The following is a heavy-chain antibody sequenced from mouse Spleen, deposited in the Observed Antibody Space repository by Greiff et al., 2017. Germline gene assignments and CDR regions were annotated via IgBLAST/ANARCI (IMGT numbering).Heavy chain of an antibody. V-gene: IGHV7-3*02. CDR3: ARDKDDGYPLGY. CDR2: IRNKANGYTT. J-gene: IGHJ2*01. CDR1: GFTFTDYY. Sequence: EVKVVESGGGLVQPGGSLRLSCATSGFTFTDYYMSWVRQPPGKALEWLGFIRNKANGYTTEYSASVKGRFTISRDNSQSILYLQMNTLRAEDSATYYCARDKDDGYPLGYWGQGTTLTVSS. D-gene: IGHD2-3*01.